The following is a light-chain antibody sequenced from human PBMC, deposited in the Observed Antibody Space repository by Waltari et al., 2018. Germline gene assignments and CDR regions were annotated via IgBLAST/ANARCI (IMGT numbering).Light chain of an antibody. CDR2: AAS. Sequence: AIPMTQSPSSLSASVGDRVTITCRASENIKNDLGWYQQKPGKAPNLLIFAASSLQSGVPSRFSASGSGTDFTLTISSLQPEDFATYYCLQDYTFPLTFGGGTKVDI. J-gene: IGKJ4*01. CDR1: ENIKND. CDR3: LQDYTFPLT. V-gene: IGKV1-6*01.